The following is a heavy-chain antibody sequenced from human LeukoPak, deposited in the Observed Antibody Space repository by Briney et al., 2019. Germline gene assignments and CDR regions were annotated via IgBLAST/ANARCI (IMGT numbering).Heavy chain of an antibody. D-gene: IGHD3-22*01. J-gene: IGHJ3*01. CDR2: IDHSGTT. CDR1: GGSISSGSYY. V-gene: IGHV4-61*09. CDR3: AKAPYLSSGS. Sequence: SQTLSLTCTVSGGSISSGSYYWSWIRQPAGKGLEWIGEIDHSGTTNYNPSLKSRVTISLDTSKNQFSLILSSVTAADTAVYYCAKAPYLSSGSWGQGTMVTVSS.